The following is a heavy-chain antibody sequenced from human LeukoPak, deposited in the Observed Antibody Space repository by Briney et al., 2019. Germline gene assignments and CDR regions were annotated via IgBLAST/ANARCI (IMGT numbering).Heavy chain of an antibody. CDR1: GFTVSSIY. Sequence: GGSLRLSCAVSGFTVSSIYMSWVRQAPGKGLVWVSRINSDGSSTSYADSVKGRFTISRDNAKNTLYLQMNSLRAEDTAVYYCARDYYDSSGYYFLYYFDYWGQGTLVTVSS. J-gene: IGHJ4*02. D-gene: IGHD3-22*01. CDR2: INSDGSST. CDR3: ARDYYDSSGYYFLYYFDY. V-gene: IGHV3-74*01.